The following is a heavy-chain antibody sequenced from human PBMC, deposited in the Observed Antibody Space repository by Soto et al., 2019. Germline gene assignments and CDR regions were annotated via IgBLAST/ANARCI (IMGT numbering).Heavy chain of an antibody. D-gene: IGHD2-2*01. J-gene: IGHJ4*02. CDR3: AGSSTYPFDDY. CDR2: IYWDDDK. CDR1: GFSLSTSGVG. Sequence: QITLKESGPTLVKPTQTLTLTCTFSGFSLSTSGVGVGWIRQPPGKALEWLALIYWDDDKRYSPSLKSRLTITKDTSKNQVVLTMTIMDPVDTAPYYCAGSSTYPFDDYWGQGTLVTVSS. V-gene: IGHV2-5*02.